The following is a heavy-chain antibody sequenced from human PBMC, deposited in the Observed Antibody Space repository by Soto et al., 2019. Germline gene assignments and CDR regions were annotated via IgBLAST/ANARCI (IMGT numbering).Heavy chain of an antibody. CDR1: GGAATNYG. CDR3: AREDFLTPGPFGL. D-gene: IGHD3-9*01. CDR2: ILPVFGPP. Sequence: VQLVKSGAEAKKPGSSVKVSCTASGGAATNYGLSWVRQAPGQGLEWMGGILPVFGPPHYAQKFQDRLTITADASKTTWYMELTSLRSEDTATYYCAREDFLTPGPFGLWGQGTLVTVS. J-gene: IGHJ4*02. V-gene: IGHV1-69*01.